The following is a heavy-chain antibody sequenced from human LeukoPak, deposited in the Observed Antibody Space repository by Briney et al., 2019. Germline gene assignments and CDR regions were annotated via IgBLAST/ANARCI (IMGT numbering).Heavy chain of an antibody. CDR2: INTHNGNT. Sequence: ASVKVSCKASGYNFDKFGIAWVRPAPGRGLEWMGWINTHNGNTKYAQQYQGRVTMTTDTSTSTVYMELRSLRSDDTAVYFCARDTPQHLKRYDYWGQGTQVTVSS. CDR1: GYNFDKFG. J-gene: IGHJ4*02. CDR3: ARDTPQHLKRYDY. V-gene: IGHV1-18*01. D-gene: IGHD6-13*01.